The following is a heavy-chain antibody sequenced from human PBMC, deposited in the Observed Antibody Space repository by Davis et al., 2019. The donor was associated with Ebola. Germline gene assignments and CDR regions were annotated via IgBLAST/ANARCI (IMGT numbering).Heavy chain of an antibody. CDR1: GYTFTGYY. Sequence: ASVKVSCKASGYTFTGYYMHWVRQAPGQGLEWMGWINPNSGGTNYAQKLQGRVTMTTDTSTSTAYMELRSLRSDDTAVYYCARVKHNYYDSSGQPDYWGQGTLVTVSS. D-gene: IGHD3-22*01. CDR2: INPNSGGT. J-gene: IGHJ4*02. CDR3: ARVKHNYYDSSGQPDY. V-gene: IGHV1-2*02.